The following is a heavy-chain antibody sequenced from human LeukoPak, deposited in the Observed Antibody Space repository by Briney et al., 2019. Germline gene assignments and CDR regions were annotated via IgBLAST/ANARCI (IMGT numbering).Heavy chain of an antibody. D-gene: IGHD3-16*02. CDR2: INPSGGST. J-gene: IGHJ4*02. Sequence: GASVKVSCKASGYTFTSYYMHWVRQAPGQGLEWMGIINPSGGSTSYAQKFQGRVTMTRDTSTSTVYMELSSLRSEDTAVYYCARDRAVWGSYRFIDYWGQGTLVTVSS. CDR3: ARDRAVWGSYRFIDY. CDR1: GYTFTSYY. V-gene: IGHV1-46*01.